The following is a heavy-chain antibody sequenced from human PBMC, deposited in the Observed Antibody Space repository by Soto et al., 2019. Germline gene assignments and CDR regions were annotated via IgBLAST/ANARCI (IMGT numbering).Heavy chain of an antibody. J-gene: IGHJ4*02. V-gene: IGHV3-30*09. CDR3: ARRLTKTVSALGY. CDR2: ISENGVNK. D-gene: IGHD2-8*01. CDR1: GFTFTSFA. Sequence: AGGSLRLSCSASGFTFTSFAIHWVRQAPGKGLEWVAVISENGVNKYSAESVRGRFVISRDNSKNTVELEMNSLRPEDTAIYFCARRLTKTVSALGYWGQGTLVTVSS.